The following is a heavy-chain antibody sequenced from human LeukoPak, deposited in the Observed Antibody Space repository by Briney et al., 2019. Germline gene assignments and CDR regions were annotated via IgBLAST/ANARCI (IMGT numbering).Heavy chain of an antibody. CDR3: ARVQTGGYYYYMDV. CDR1: GGSISSSSYY. CDR2: VYYRGST. Sequence: SETLSLTCTVSGGSISSSSYYWGWIRQPPGKGLEWIGSVYYRGSTYYSASLKSRVTISVDTSKNQFSLRLSSVTAADTAVFYCARVQTGGYYYYMDVWGKLTQVTVSS. J-gene: IGHJ6*03. D-gene: IGHD3-16*01. V-gene: IGHV4-39*07.